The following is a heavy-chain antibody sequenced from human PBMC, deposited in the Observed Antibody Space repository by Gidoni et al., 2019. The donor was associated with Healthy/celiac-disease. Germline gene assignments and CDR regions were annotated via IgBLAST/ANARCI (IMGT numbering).Heavy chain of an antibody. V-gene: IGHV3-30*18. J-gene: IGHJ6*02. D-gene: IGHD2-8*01. CDR2: ISYDGSNK. Sequence: QVQLVESGGGVVQPGRSLRLSCAASGFTFRSYGMHWVRQAPGKGLEWVAVISYDGSNKYYADSVKGRFTISRDNSKNTLYLQMNSLRAEDTAVYYCAKALHGVYGGGYYYYGMDVWGQGTTVTVSS. CDR3: AKALHGVYGGGYYYYGMDV. CDR1: GFTFRSYG.